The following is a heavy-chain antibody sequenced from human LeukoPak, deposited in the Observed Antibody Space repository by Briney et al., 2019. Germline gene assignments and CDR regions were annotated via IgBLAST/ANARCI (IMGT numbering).Heavy chain of an antibody. CDR1: GFTFSTYS. CDR3: ATVYCWKPETTNQYDLDS. J-gene: IGHJ4*02. CDR2: ISSTSDYT. Sequence: PGGSLRLSCAASGFTFSTYSMNWVRQAPGKGLEWVSSISSTSDYTYYADSVKGRFTISRGNAKNSLYLQMNSLRAEDTAVYYCATVYCWKPETTNQYDLDSWGQGTLVTVSS. D-gene: IGHD2-8*02. V-gene: IGHV3-21*01.